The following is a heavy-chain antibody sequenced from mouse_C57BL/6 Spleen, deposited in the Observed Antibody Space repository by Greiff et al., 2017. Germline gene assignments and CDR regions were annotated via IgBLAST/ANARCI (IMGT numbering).Heavy chain of an antibody. J-gene: IGHJ1*03. CDR2: IDPENGDT. CDR1: GFNIKDDY. CDR3: TSLLGRDGWYFDV. V-gene: IGHV14-4*01. D-gene: IGHD4-1*01. Sequence: EVQLQQSGAELVRPGASVKLSCTASGFNIKDDYMHWVKQRPEQGLEWIGWIDPENGDTEYASKFQGKATITAATSSNTAYLQLSSLTSEDTAVYYCTSLLGRDGWYFDVWGTGTTVTVSS.